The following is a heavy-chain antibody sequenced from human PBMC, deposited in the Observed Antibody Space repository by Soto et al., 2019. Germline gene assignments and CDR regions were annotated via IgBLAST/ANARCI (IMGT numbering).Heavy chain of an antibody. J-gene: IGHJ4*01. CDR1: VFTVSSYY. Sequence: PGGPLRLSLAASVFTVSSYYMSWVRQAQGKGLEYVSAISSNGGSIYYADSLKGRFTISRDNSKNSLYLQMNSLRAEDTAVYFCTRGRPIDYWGRGTLVTVSS. CDR3: TRGRPIDY. CDR2: ISSNGGSI. V-gene: IGHV3-64*04.